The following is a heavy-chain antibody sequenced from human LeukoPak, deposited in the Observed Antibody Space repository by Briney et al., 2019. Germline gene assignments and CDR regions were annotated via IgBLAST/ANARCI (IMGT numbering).Heavy chain of an antibody. J-gene: IGHJ4*02. D-gene: IGHD4-17*01. CDR2: ISSSSSYI. Sequence: PGGSLRLSCAASGFTFSSYSMNWVRQAPGKGLEWVSSISSSSSYIYYVDSVKGRFTISRDNAKNSLYLQMNSLRAEDTAVYYCARATRRDYGDVGYWGQGTLVTVSS. V-gene: IGHV3-21*01. CDR1: GFTFSSYS. CDR3: ARATRRDYGDVGY.